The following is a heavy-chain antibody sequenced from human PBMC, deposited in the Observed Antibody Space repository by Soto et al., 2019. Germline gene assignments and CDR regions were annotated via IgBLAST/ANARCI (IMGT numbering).Heavy chain of an antibody. D-gene: IGHD3-22*01. CDR1: GGSISNYY. V-gene: IGHV4-4*07. CDR2: ISGSGST. Sequence: QVQLQESGPGLVKPSETLSLTCTVSGGSISNYYWSWLRQPAGKGLEWIGRISGSGSTNYNPSLESRVTLSLGTSKNQFSLKLSSVTAADTAVYYCAREGRYYDSVGYSTNWYFDLWGRGTLVAVSS. J-gene: IGHJ2*01. CDR3: AREGRYYDSVGYSTNWYFDL.